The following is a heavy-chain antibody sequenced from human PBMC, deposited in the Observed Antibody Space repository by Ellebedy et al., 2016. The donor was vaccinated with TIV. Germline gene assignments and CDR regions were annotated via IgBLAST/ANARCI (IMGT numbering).Heavy chain of an antibody. V-gene: IGHV3-30-3*01. J-gene: IGHJ4*02. CDR3: ARDPTSYCSGGTCYPIYSFDH. CDR2: IFYDGSKK. D-gene: IGHD2-15*01. CDR1: GFTFSSHA. Sequence: GESLKISCAASGFTFSSHAMHWVRQAPGKGLEWVAVIFYDGSKKYHADSVKGRFTISRDDSKTTLYVQMNSLRAEDTAVYFCARDPTSYCSGGTCYPIYSFDHWGQGTLVTVSS.